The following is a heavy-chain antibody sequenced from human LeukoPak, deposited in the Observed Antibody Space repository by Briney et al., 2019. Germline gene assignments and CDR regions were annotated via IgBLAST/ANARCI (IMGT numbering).Heavy chain of an antibody. CDR1: GYTFTYYY. V-gene: IGHV1-46*01. Sequence: ASVKVSCKASGYTFTYYYMNWVRQAPGQGLEWMGIINPSGSSTSYTQKFQGRVTMTRDTSTSTVYMELSSLRSGDTAVYYCARGGVVGPTTNFAYWGQGTLVTVSS. CDR2: INPSGSST. CDR3: ARGGVVGPTTNFAY. D-gene: IGHD1-26*01. J-gene: IGHJ4*02.